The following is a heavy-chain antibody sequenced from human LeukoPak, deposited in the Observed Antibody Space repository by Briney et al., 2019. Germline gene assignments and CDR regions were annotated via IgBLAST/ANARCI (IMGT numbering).Heavy chain of an antibody. Sequence: ASVKVSCKASGGTFSSYAISWVRQAPGQGLEWMGGIIPIFGTANYAQKFQGRVTITADESTSTAYMELSSLRSEDTAVYYCAVGIAVAEYFDYWGQGTLVTVSS. D-gene: IGHD6-19*01. V-gene: IGHV1-69*13. CDR1: GGTFSSYA. J-gene: IGHJ4*02. CDR2: IIPIFGTA. CDR3: AVGIAVAEYFDY.